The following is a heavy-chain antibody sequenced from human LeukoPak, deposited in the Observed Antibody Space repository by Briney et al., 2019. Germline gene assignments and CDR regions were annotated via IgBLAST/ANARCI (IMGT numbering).Heavy chain of an antibody. J-gene: IGHJ4*02. Sequence: GGSLSLFCAPSGLTVSSNYMRWVRHARGEGLVWVSVIYSGGSTFSADSVKGRFSISRDNSKNTLYLQMNSLRAEDTAVYYCASARGSNYGSLGDWGQGTLVTVSS. CDR1: GLTVSSNY. D-gene: IGHD5-18*01. CDR3: ASARGSNYGSLGD. V-gene: IGHV3-53*01. CDR2: IYSGGST.